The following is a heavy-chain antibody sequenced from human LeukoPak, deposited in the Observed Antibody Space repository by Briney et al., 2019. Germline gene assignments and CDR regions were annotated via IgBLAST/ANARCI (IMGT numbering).Heavy chain of an antibody. D-gene: IGHD3-3*01. CDR3: ARGIFGMVINGFDI. CDR2: IYNGGST. Sequence: SETLSLTCTVSGVSISSNYWSWIRQPPGKGLEWIGYIYNGGSTNYNPSLKRRVTISVDTSKNQFSLRLSSVTAADTAVYYCARGIFGMVINGFDIWGQGTMVTVSS. V-gene: IGHV4-59*01. J-gene: IGHJ3*02. CDR1: GVSISSNY.